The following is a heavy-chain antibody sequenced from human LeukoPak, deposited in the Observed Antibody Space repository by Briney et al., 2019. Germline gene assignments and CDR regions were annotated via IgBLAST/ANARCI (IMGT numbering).Heavy chain of an antibody. V-gene: IGHV3-9*01. CDR3: AKGDRSSYYSFDY. D-gene: IGHD6-13*01. CDR2: ISWNSATI. CDR1: GFTFDDYA. Sequence: GRSLRLSCAASGFTFDDYAMHWVRQAAGKGLEWVSGISWNSATIGYADSVKGRFTISRENAKNSLYLQMNSLRAEDSAFYYCAKGDRSSYYSFDYWGQGTLVTVSS. J-gene: IGHJ4*02.